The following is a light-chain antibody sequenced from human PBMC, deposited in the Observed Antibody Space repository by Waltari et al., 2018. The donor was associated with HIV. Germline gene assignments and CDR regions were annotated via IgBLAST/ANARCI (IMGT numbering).Light chain of an antibody. Sequence: QSVLTQPTSVSAAPGQTVTITCSGTSSNIGNNYVSWYQHLPGTAPQLLIYDNKKRPSGIPDRFSASKSGTSATLDITGLQTGDEADYYCGTWDSGLSVVVFGEGTKLTVL. CDR2: DNK. J-gene: IGLJ2*01. CDR1: SSNIGNNY. V-gene: IGLV1-51*01. CDR3: GTWDSGLSVVV.